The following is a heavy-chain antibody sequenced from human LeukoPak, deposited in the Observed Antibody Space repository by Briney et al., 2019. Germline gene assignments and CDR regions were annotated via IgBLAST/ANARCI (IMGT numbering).Heavy chain of an antibody. D-gene: IGHD2-2*01. Sequence: SETLSLTCTVSGGSISSYYWSWIRQPAGKGLEWIGRIYTSRSTNYNPSLKSRVTMSVDTSRNQFSLKLSSVTAADTAVYYCARDQCSSTSCYRASPFDYWGQGTLVTVSS. CDR1: GGSISSYY. CDR3: ARDQCSSTSCYRASPFDY. J-gene: IGHJ4*02. V-gene: IGHV4-4*07. CDR2: IYTSRST.